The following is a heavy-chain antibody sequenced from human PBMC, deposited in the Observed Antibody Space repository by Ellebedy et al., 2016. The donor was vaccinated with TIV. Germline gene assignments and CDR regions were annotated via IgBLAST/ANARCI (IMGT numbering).Heavy chain of an antibody. CDR1: GGSISSYY. D-gene: IGHD3-9*01. CDR2: IYYNGAT. V-gene: IGHV4-59*01. CDR3: AGQLTGLSY. J-gene: IGHJ4*02. Sequence: SETLSLXXTVSGGSISSYYWSWIRQPPGKGLEWIAYIYYNGATNYNPSLKSRVTISLDTSKNQFSLRLNSVTAADTAVYYCAGQLTGLSYWGQGTLVTVSS.